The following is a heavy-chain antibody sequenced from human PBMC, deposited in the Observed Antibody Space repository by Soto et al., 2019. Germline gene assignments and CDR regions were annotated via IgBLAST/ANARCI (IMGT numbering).Heavy chain of an antibody. D-gene: IGHD1-1*01. CDR3: ARNTXXXPHY. V-gene: IGHV3-23*01. J-gene: IGHJ4*02. Sequence: PGGSLRLSCAASGFTFSNYAMSWVRQAPGKGLEWVSAISSSGDSPYYADSVKGRFTVSRDNSKNTLYLQMNSLRVEDTAIYYCARNTXXXPHYXGQGTLVTVSS. CDR1: GFTFSNYA. CDR2: ISSSGDSP.